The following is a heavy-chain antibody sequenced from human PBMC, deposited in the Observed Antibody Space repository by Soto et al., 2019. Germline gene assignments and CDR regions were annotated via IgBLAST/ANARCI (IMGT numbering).Heavy chain of an antibody. D-gene: IGHD3-10*01. J-gene: IGHJ4*02. CDR2: IRGDGNDA. CDR1: GFTFSTYW. Sequence: EVPLVESGGGIVQPGGSLRLSCVASGFTFSTYWMHWVRQAPGKGLVLVSRIRGDGNDANYADSVRGRFSISRDNAKSTVYLQLSSVRAEDTAVYYCAGALVAGSGSLGHWGQGTLVTVSS. V-gene: IGHV3-74*01. CDR3: AGALVAGSGSLGH.